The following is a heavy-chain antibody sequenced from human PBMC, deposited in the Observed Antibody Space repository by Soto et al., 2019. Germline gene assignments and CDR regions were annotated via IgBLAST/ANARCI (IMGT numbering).Heavy chain of an antibody. CDR1: GDSFSSYS. J-gene: IGHJ4*02. D-gene: IGHD3-10*01. CDR2: IYYSGST. V-gene: IGHV4-59*01. CDR3: AGDYASGSYRFDY. Sequence: SETLSLTCSVSGDSFSSYSWSWIRQPPGRGLEWIGYIYYSGSTTYNPSLRSRLTMSIDTSKNQFSLRLTSVTAADTAIYYCAGDYASGSYRFDYWGQGTLVTVSS.